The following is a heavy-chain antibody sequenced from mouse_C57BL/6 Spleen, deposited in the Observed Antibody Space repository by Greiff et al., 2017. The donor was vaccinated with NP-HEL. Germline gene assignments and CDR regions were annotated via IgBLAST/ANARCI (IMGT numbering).Heavy chain of an antibody. J-gene: IGHJ1*03. CDR2: IDPEDGET. V-gene: IGHV14-2*01. Sequence: VQLKESGAELVKPGASVKLSCTASGFNIKDYYMHWVKQRTEQGLEWIGRIDPEDGETKYAPKFQGKATITADTSSNTAYLQLSSLTSEDSAVYYCAPDYGSSRWYFDVWGTVTTVTVSS. D-gene: IGHD1-1*01. CDR1: GFNIKDYY. CDR3: APDYGSSRWYFDV.